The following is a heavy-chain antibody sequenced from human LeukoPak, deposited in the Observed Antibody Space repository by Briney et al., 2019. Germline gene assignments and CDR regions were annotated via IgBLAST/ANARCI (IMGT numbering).Heavy chain of an antibody. D-gene: IGHD2-15*01. CDR1: GYTFTNYY. J-gene: IGHJ4*02. CDR3: ARESAEKAAALDY. Sequence: ASVNVSCKASGYTFTNYYMDWVRQAPGQGLEWMGMINPDGGPTSYAQNFHGRLTVTRDTSTSTLYMELSSLRPEDTAVYYCARESAEKAAALDYWGQGTLVTVSS. V-gene: IGHV1-46*01. CDR2: INPDGGPT.